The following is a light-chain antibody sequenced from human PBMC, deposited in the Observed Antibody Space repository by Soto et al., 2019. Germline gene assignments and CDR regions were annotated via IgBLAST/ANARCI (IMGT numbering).Light chain of an antibody. CDR3: QQYGSSPWT. CDR2: AAS. V-gene: IGKV3-20*01. CDR1: QSVSSSY. Sequence: EIVLTQSPGTLSLSPGERATLSCRASQSVSSSYLAWYQQKPGQAPRLLIYAASRRATGIPDRFSGSESGTDFTLTISRMETADFAVYYCQQYGSSPWTFGQGTKVDIK. J-gene: IGKJ1*01.